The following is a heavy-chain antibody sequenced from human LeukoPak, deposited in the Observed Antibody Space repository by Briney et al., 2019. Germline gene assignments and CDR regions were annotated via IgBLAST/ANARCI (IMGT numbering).Heavy chain of an antibody. J-gene: IGHJ4*02. CDR3: ARDRYYDFWSGSHYFDY. V-gene: IGHV1-69*06. CDR2: IIPMFGTA. Sequence: SVKVSCKASGGTFSSYAISWVRQAPGQGLEWMGVIIPMFGTANCAQKFQGRVTITADKSTTTAYMELSSLRSVDTAMYYCARDRYYDFWSGSHYFDYWGQGTLVTVSS. D-gene: IGHD3-3*01. CDR1: GGTFSSYA.